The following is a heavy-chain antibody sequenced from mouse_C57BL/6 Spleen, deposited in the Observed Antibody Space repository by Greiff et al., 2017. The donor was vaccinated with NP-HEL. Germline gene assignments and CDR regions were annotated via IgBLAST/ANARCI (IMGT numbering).Heavy chain of an antibody. V-gene: IGHV2-6*01. J-gene: IGHJ3*01. D-gene: IGHD2-4*01. CDR1: GFSLTSYG. CDR2: IWGVGST. CDR3: ARIDYDGFAY. Sequence: VQLQQSGPGLVAPSQSLSITCTVSGFSLTSYGVDWVRQSPGKGLEWLGVIWGVGSTNYNSALKSRLSISKDNSNSQVFLKMNSLQTDDTAMYYCARIDYDGFAYWGQGTLVTVSA.